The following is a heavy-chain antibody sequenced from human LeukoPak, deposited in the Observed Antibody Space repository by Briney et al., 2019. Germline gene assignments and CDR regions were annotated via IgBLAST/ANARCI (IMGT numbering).Heavy chain of an antibody. Sequence: ASVKVSCKASGYTFTSYYMHWVRQAPGQGLEWMGWISAYNGNTNYAQKLQGRVTMTTDTSTSTAYMELRSLRSDDTAVYYCARDRNYDFWSGSAAAGYYYYYYGMDVWGQGTTVTVSS. D-gene: IGHD3-3*01. CDR3: ARDRNYDFWSGSAAAGYYYYYYGMDV. V-gene: IGHV1-18*04. CDR2: ISAYNGNT. J-gene: IGHJ6*02. CDR1: GYTFTSYY.